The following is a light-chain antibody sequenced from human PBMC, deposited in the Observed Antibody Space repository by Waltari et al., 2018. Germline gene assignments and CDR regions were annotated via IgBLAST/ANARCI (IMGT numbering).Light chain of an antibody. J-gene: IGKJ1*01. V-gene: IGKV3-20*01. Sequence: EIVLTQSPGTLSLSPGERATFPCRASQSVGGSYLAWYQQKPGQAPRLLIYDASSPATGIPVRFSGSGSGTDFTLTISRLEPEDFAVYYCLQYGRSPKTFGQGTKVEIK. CDR3: LQYGRSPKT. CDR2: DAS. CDR1: QSVGGSY.